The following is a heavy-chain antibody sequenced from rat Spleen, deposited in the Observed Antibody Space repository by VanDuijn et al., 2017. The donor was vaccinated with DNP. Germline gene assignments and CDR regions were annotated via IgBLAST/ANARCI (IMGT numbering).Heavy chain of an antibody. J-gene: IGHJ1*01. Sequence: EVQLVESGGGVVQPGRSLKLSCAASGFTFSDYYMDWVRQAPTKGLEWVASIGSVGYAPYYGDSVKGRFTISRDNAKSTLYLQMDSLRSEDTVTYYCTRQLYFDFWGPGTMVTVSS. V-gene: IGHV5-25*01. CDR3: TRQLYFDF. CDR1: GFTFSDYY. CDR2: IGSVGYAP.